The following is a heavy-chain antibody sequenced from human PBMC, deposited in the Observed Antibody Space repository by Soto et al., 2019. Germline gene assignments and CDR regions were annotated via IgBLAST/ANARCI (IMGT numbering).Heavy chain of an antibody. CDR1: GFTFSSYA. J-gene: IGHJ4*02. CDR2: ISYDAFNI. Sequence: GGSLRLSCAASGFTFSSYAMHWVRQAPGKGLEWVAFISYDAFNIYYADSVKGRFTISRDSSKNTVYLQMSSLRPVDTAVYYCARALTDLRYSTSMVTAILGYWGQGTLVTVSS. CDR3: ARALTDLRYSTSMVTAILGY. D-gene: IGHD2-21*02. V-gene: IGHV3-30-3*01.